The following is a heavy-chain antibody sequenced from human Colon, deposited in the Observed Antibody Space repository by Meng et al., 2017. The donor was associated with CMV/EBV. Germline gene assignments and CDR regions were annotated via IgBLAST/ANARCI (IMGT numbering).Heavy chain of an antibody. J-gene: IGHJ5*02. Sequence: SITSGDVYLTWIRQHPGKGLEWIGYIFYSGNTYYNPSLKSRVTISLDTSKGQFSLNLRSVTVADTAVYYCARVPPGDTVETRNWFDPWGQGTLVTVSS. CDR3: ARVPPGDTVETRNWFDP. CDR1: SITSGDVY. CDR2: IFYSGNT. V-gene: IGHV4-30-4*06. D-gene: IGHD4-23*01.